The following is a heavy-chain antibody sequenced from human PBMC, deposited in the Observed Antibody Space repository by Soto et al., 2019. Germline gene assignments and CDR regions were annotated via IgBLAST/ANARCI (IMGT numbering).Heavy chain of an antibody. D-gene: IGHD6-6*01. Sequence: QLQLQESGSGLVKPSQTLSLTCAVSGGSISRGGYSWIWIRQPPGKGLQWIGYIYHSGSTYYNPSLRSLVSISVDRPKNQFSLKLSSVTAADTAVYYCARAVAARRGGWFDPWGQGTLVTVSS. J-gene: IGHJ5*02. CDR2: IYHSGST. CDR1: GGSISRGGYS. CDR3: ARAVAARRGGWFDP. V-gene: IGHV4-30-2*01.